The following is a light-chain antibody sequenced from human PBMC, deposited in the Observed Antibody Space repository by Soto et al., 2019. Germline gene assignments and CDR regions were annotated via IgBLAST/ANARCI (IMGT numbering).Light chain of an antibody. Sequence: LTQPPSASGTPGQRVTISCSGSSSNIGSNYVYWYQQLPGTAPKLLIYRNNQRPSGVPDRFSGSKSGTSASLAISGLRSEDEADYYCAAWDDSLSGGVFGGGTKLTVL. V-gene: IGLV1-47*01. J-gene: IGLJ2*01. CDR2: RNN. CDR1: SSNIGSNY. CDR3: AAWDDSLSGGV.